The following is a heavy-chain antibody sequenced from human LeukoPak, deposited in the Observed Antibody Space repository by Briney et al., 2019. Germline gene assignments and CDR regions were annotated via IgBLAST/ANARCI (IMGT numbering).Heavy chain of an antibody. V-gene: IGHV3-21*01. Sequence: GGSLRLSCAASGFTFSSYSMNWVRQAPGKGLECVSSISSSSSYIYYADSVKGRFTISRDNAKNSLYLQMNSLRAEDTAVYYCARESYYYDSSGYYYPDAFDIWGQGTMVTVSS. CDR2: ISSSSSYI. J-gene: IGHJ3*02. D-gene: IGHD3-22*01. CDR1: GFTFSSYS. CDR3: ARESYYYDSSGYYYPDAFDI.